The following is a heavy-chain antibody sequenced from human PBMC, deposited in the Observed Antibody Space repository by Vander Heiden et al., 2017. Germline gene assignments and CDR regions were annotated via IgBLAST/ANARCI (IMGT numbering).Heavy chain of an antibody. V-gene: IGHV4-34*01. D-gene: IGHD2-15*01. CDR2: INHSGST. J-gene: IGHJ6*02. CDR3: ARGTRCIRDIVVVAHYGMDV. Sequence: AINHSGSTNYNPSLKSRDTISVDTAKNEFTLKLSAVTAADTGVYYWARGTRCIRDIVVVAHYGMDVWGQGTTVTVSS.